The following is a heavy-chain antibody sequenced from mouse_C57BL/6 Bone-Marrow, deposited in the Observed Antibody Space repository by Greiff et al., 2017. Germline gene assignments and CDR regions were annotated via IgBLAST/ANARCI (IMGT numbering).Heavy chain of an antibody. D-gene: IGHD2-3*01. CDR1: GYTFTSYW. V-gene: IGHV1-55*01. CDR2: IYPGSGST. Sequence: QVQLQQPGAELVKPGASVQMSCKASGYTFTSYWITWVKQRPGQGLEWIGDIYPGSGSTNYNEKFKSKATLTVDTSSSTAYMQLSSLTSEDSAVYYCAREGYYEGYFDYWGQGTTLTVSS. J-gene: IGHJ2*01. CDR3: AREGYYEGYFDY.